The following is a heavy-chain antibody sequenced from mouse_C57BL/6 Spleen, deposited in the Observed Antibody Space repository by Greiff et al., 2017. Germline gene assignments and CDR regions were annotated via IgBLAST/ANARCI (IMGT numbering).Heavy chain of an antibody. CDR3: ANYDYDLFAY. Sequence: EVKLVESGGGLVKPGGSLKLSCAASGFTFSDYGMHWVRQAPEKGLEWVAYISSGSSTIYYADTVKGRFTISRDNAKNTLFLQMTSLRSEDTAMYYCANYDYDLFAYWGQGTLVTVSA. J-gene: IGHJ3*01. CDR2: ISSGSSTI. V-gene: IGHV5-17*01. D-gene: IGHD2-4*01. CDR1: GFTFSDYG.